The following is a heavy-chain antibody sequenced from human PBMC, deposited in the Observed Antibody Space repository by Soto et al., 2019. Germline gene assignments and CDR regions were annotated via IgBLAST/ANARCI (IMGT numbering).Heavy chain of an antibody. J-gene: IGHJ4*02. V-gene: IGHV3-30*18. CDR3: AKGRDSSGYYYAY. Sequence: LRLSCAASGFTFRTYDMHWVRQAPGKGLEWVALISYDGSNEYYAGSVKGRFTVSRDNSKNTLYLQMSSLRPEDTAVYYCAKGRDSSGYYYAYWGQGALVTVSS. D-gene: IGHD3-22*01. CDR1: GFTFRTYD. CDR2: ISYDGSNE.